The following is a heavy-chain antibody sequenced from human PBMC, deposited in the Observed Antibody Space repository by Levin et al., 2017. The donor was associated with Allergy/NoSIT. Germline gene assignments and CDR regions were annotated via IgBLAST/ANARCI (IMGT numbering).Heavy chain of an antibody. Sequence: GGSLRLSCVASGFTFSSYGMHWVRQAPGKGPEWVAIMWYDGSNQFYADSVKGRFTISRDDSKNTLYLQMNNLRGEDTAVYYCARDDSSKAVAGTPATFWGKGTLVTVSS. CDR2: MWYDGSNQ. J-gene: IGHJ4*02. CDR1: GFTFSSYG. V-gene: IGHV3-33*01. CDR3: ARDDSSKAVAGTPATF. D-gene: IGHD6-19*01.